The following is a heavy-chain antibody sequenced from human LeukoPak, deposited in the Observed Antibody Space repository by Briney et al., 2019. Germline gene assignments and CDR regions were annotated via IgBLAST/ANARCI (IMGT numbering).Heavy chain of an antibody. CDR2: IQTDGST. CDR3: ARGLHWNDFNWFDS. D-gene: IGHD1-1*01. J-gene: IGHJ5*01. V-gene: IGHV3-74*01. Sequence: GGSLRLSCAASGFTFTNFWMNWVRQTPGKGLMWVSRIQTDGSTRYAESVKGRFTISRDNAKNTVYLQMDTLSAEDTAIYYCARGLHWNDFNWFDSWGQGTLVTVSS. CDR1: GFTFTNFW.